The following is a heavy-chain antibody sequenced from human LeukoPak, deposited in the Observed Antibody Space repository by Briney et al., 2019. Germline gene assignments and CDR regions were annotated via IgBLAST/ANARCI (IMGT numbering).Heavy chain of an antibody. V-gene: IGHV3-49*04. D-gene: IGHD4-23*01. CDR2: IRSKAYGGTT. CDR1: GFTFSTSY. CDR3: TRDGGTVDYYFDY. J-gene: IGHJ4*02. Sequence: GGSLRLSCAASGFTFSTSYMNWVRQAPGKGLEWVGFIRSKAYGGTTEYAASVKGRFTISRDDSKSIAYLQMNSLKTEDTAVYYCTRDGGTVDYYFDYWGQGTLVTVSS.